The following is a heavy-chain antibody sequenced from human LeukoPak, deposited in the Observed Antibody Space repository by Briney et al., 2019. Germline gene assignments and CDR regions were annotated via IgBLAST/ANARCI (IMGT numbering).Heavy chain of an antibody. CDR2: INSDGSST. V-gene: IGHV3-74*01. CDR3: ARDLPKDSSGYYFLDAFTI. CDR1: GFTFSRYW. D-gene: IGHD3-22*01. Sequence: GGSLRLSCAASGFTFSRYWMNWVRQDPGKGLVWVSRINSDGSSTTYADSVKGRFTISRGNAKNTLYLQMNSLRDEDTAVYYCARDLPKDSSGYYFLDAFTIWGQGTMVTVSS. J-gene: IGHJ3*02.